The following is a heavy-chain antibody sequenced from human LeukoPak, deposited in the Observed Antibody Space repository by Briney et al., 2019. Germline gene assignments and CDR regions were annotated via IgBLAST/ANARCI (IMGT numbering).Heavy chain of an antibody. V-gene: IGHV4-61*09. CDR3: ARESIAARLDY. CDR2: FYTSGST. Sequence: SETLSLTCTVSGGSIGSGRYYWSWIRQPAGKGLEWIGHFYTSGSTNYNPSLKSRVTISVDTSKNQFSLKLSSVTAADTAVYYCARESIAARLDYWGQGTLVTVSS. D-gene: IGHD6-6*01. J-gene: IGHJ4*02. CDR1: GGSIGSGRYY.